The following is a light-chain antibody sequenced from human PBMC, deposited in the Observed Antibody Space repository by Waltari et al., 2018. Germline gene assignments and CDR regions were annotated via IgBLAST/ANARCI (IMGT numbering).Light chain of an antibody. J-gene: IGLJ3*02. CDR1: SGHSSNV. CDR3: QTGGHGTWV. V-gene: IGLV4-69*01. CDR2: VNSDGSD. Sequence: QLVLTQSPSASASLGASVKLTCTLSSGHSSNVIAWLQQQPEKGPRFLMKVNSDGSDRKGNGMPDPFSGSGSGAERYRSISSRQSVDEADYFCQTGGHGTWVFGGGTKLTVL.